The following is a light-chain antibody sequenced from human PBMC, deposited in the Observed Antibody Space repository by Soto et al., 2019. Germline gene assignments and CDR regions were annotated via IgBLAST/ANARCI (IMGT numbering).Light chain of an antibody. Sequence: VLTQSPGTLSLSPGGRATLSCRASQSVSRRLAWYQQRPGQSPRLLISGASMRASGVPVRFIGSGSGTDFTLTITRLEPEDFAVYYCQQYGGSPITFGLGTRLEN. CDR3: QQYGGSPIT. V-gene: IGKV3-20*01. CDR2: GAS. J-gene: IGKJ5*01. CDR1: QSVSRR.